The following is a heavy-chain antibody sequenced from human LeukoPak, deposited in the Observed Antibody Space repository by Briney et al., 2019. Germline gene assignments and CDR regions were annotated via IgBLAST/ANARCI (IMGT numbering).Heavy chain of an antibody. CDR2: ISSNGGST. V-gene: IGHV3-64*01. Sequence: GGSLRLSCAASGFTFSSHAMHWVRQAPGKGLEYVSAISSNGGSTYYANSVKGRFTISRDNSKNAVYLQMGSLRGEDMAVYYCARDWNYSPDWGQGTLVTVSS. D-gene: IGHD1-7*01. J-gene: IGHJ4*02. CDR1: GFTFSSHA. CDR3: ARDWNYSPD.